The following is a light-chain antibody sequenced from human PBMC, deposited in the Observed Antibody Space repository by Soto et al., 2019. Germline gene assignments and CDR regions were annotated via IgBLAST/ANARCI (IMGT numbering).Light chain of an antibody. J-gene: IGKJ2*01. V-gene: IGKV3-20*01. CDR2: GAS. CDR3: QQYGSSPGT. Sequence: EIVLTQSPGTLSLSPGDRATLSCRASQSVSGRFLAWYQHIPGQAPRLLIYGASSRATGIPDRFSGSGSGTDFTLTISRLEPEDFAVYYCQQYGSSPGTFGQGTKLEIK. CDR1: QSVSGRF.